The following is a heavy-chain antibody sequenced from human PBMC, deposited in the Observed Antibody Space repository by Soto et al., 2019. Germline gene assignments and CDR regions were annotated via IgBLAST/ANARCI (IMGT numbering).Heavy chain of an antibody. J-gene: IGHJ4*02. CDR1: GLTFSTYA. D-gene: IGHD2-15*01. CDR2: ISGSGGSA. V-gene: IGHV3-23*01. CDR3: AKDPRLNIANGGIYEY. Sequence: GGSLRLSCAASGLTFSTYAMSWVRQAPGKGLEWVSAISGSGGSAYYADSVKGRFTVSRDNSKNTLYLQMNSLRAEDTALYYCAKDPRLNIANGGIYEYWGRGTLVTVSS.